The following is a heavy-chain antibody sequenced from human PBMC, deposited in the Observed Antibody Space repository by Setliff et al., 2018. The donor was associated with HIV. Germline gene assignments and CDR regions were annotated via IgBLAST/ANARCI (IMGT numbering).Heavy chain of an antibody. J-gene: IGHJ6*03. CDR3: ARGFSGHYSFTGYMDV. V-gene: IGHV4-34*01. Sequence: SETLSLTCAVYGGSFSGYYWSWIRQPPGKGLEWIGEINHSGSTKYNPSLKSRVTISVDTSKKQFSLKLSSVTAADTAVYYCARGFSGHYSFTGYMDVWGKGTTVTVSS. D-gene: IGHD3-22*01. CDR2: INHSGST. CDR1: GGSFSGYY.